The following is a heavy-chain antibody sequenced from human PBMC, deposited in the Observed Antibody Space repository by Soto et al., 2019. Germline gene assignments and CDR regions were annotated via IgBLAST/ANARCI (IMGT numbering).Heavy chain of an antibody. J-gene: IGHJ6*02. CDR1: GYTFTSYG. D-gene: IGHD3-22*01. CDR2: ISAYNGNT. CDR3: ARDDSSGYHYHRAHGGMDV. Sequence: ASVKVSCKASGYTFTSYGISWVRQAPGQGLEWMGWISAYNGNTNYAQKLQGRVTMTTDTSTSTAYMELRSLRSDDTAVYYCARDDSSGYHYHRAHGGMDVWGQGTTVTVSS. V-gene: IGHV1-18*01.